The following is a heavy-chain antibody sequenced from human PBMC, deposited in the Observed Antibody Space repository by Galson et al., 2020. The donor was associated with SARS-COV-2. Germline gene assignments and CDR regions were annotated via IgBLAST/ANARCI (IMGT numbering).Heavy chain of an antibody. Sequence: GESLKISCVASGFRFDSYAMTWVRQAPGKGLEWVSAISGNGVGRHYADSVKGRFTISRDNSKSTLYLQMSSLSAEDTAIYYCAKWAAQYYYASGMYYDRVTNYFENWGQGTLVTVSS. J-gene: IGHJ4*02. CDR2: ISGNGVGR. V-gene: IGHV3-23*01. CDR3: AKWAAQYYYASGMYYDRVTNYFEN. CDR1: GFRFDSYA. D-gene: IGHD3-10*01.